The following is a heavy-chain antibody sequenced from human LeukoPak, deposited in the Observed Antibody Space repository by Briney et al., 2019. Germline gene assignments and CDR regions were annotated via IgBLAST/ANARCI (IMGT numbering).Heavy chain of an antibody. CDR3: ARVVSGSRGWYGDAFDI. D-gene: IGHD6-19*01. CDR2: IKQDGSEK. J-gene: IGHJ3*02. Sequence: GGSLRLSCTASGFTFSSFWMSWVRQAPGKGLEWVANIKQDGSEKYYVGSVKSRFTISRDNAKNSLYLQMSSLRAEDTAVYYCARVVSGSRGWYGDAFDIWGQGTMVTVSS. V-gene: IGHV3-7*01. CDR1: GFTFSSFW.